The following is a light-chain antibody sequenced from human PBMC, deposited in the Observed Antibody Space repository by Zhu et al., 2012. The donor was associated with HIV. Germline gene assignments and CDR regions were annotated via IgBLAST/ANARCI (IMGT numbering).Light chain of an antibody. Sequence: IVLTQSPGTLSLSPGERATLSCRASQNIGSTYLAWYQQKPGQAPRLLIYTTSARATGTPARFSGSGSGTDFTLTISRLEPEDFAVYYCQQCSRLPWTFGQGTKV. V-gene: IGKV3-20*01. CDR2: TTS. CDR1: QNIGSTY. J-gene: IGKJ1*01. CDR3: QQCSRLPWT.